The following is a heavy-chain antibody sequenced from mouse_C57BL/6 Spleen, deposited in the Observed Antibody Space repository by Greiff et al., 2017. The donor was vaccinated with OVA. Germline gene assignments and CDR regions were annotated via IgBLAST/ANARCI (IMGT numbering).Heavy chain of an antibody. D-gene: IGHD2-2*01. CDR1: GYTFTSYW. Sequence: QVQLQQPGAELVKPGASVKVSCKASGYTFTSYWMHWVKQRPGQGLEWIGRIHPSDSDTNYNQKFKGKATLTVDKSSSTAYMQLRSLTSEDYAVDYYSLIYYGYDPFDYWGQGTTLTVSS. J-gene: IGHJ2*01. CDR2: IHPSDSDT. CDR3: SLIYYGYDPFDY. V-gene: IGHV1-74*01.